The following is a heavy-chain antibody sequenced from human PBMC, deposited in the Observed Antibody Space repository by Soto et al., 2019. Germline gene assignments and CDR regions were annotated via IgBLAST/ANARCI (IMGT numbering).Heavy chain of an antibody. J-gene: IGHJ6*03. V-gene: IGHV4-34*01. Sequence: SETLSLTCAVYGGSFSGYYWSWIRQPPGKGLEWIGEINHSGSTNYNPSLKSRVTIAVETSKNQYSLKLSSVTAADTAVYYCARVRCSGGSCYHYYYYYYMDVWGKGTTVTVSS. CDR2: INHSGST. CDR1: GGSFSGYY. CDR3: ARVRCSGGSCYHYYYYYYMDV. D-gene: IGHD2-15*01.